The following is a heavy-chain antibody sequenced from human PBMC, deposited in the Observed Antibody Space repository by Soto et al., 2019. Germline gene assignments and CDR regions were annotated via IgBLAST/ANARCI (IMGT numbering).Heavy chain of an antibody. CDR2: IKQDGSEK. D-gene: IGHD3-3*01. J-gene: IGHJ4*02. Sequence: PGGSLRLSCAASGFTLSSYWMSWVRQAPGKGMEWVANIKQDGSEKYYVDSVRGRFTISRDNAKNSLYLQMNSLRAEDTAVYYCARDQIGAFSGFWGQGTLVTVSS. CDR1: GFTLSSYW. V-gene: IGHV3-7*01. CDR3: ARDQIGAFSGF.